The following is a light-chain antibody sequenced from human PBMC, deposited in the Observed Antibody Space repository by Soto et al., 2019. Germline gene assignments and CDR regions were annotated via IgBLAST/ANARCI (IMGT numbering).Light chain of an antibody. CDR1: SSDVGGYNY. CDR2: YVS. J-gene: IGLJ2*01. Sequence: QSALTQPASVSGSPGQSITISCTGTSSDVGGYNYVSWYQQHPGKAPKVMIYYVSNRPSGVSNRFSGSKSGNTASLTISGLQAEDEADYYCSSYTSSSTLLVFGGGTKLTVL. V-gene: IGLV2-14*01. CDR3: SSYTSSSTLLV.